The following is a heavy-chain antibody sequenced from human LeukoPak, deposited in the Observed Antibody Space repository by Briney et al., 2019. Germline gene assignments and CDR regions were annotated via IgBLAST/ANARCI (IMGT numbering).Heavy chain of an antibody. Sequence: GGSLRLSCAASGFTFSSYAMSWVRQAPGKGLEWVSAISGSGGSTYYADSVKGRFTISRDNSKNTLYLQMNSLRAEDTAVYYCTGYCSGGICKGYLDYWGQGTLVTVSS. D-gene: IGHD2-15*01. CDR2: ISGSGGST. J-gene: IGHJ4*02. CDR1: GFTFSSYA. CDR3: TGYCSGGICKGYLDY. V-gene: IGHV3-23*01.